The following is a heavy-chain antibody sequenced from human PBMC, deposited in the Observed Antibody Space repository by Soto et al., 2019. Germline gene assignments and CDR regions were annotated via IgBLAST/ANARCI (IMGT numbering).Heavy chain of an antibody. CDR3: AKENGYSSSWFEFDY. CDR1: GFTFSSYA. D-gene: IGHD6-13*01. J-gene: IGHJ4*02. Sequence: EVQLLESGGGLVQPGGSLRLSCSASGFTFSSYAMSWVRQAPGKGLEWVSAISGSGGSTYYSDSVKGRFTISRDNSKNTTYLQMNSLRAEDTAVYYCAKENGYSSSWFEFDYWGQGTLVTVSS. CDR2: ISGSGGST. V-gene: IGHV3-23*01.